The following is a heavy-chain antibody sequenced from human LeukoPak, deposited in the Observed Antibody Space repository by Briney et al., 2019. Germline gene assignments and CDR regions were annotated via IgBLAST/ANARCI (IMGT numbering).Heavy chain of an antibody. V-gene: IGHV3-23*01. CDR3: AKVYRSGWSYFDS. D-gene: IGHD6-19*01. CDR2: FTGRDNNI. Sequence: PGGSLRLSCAASGFTFSTYAMTWVRQAPGKGLEWVSGFTGRDNNIDYVDSVKGRFTISRDNSKNTLHLQMTSLRAEDTAVYYCAKVYRSGWSYFDSWGQGAAVTVSS. J-gene: IGHJ4*02. CDR1: GFTFSTYA.